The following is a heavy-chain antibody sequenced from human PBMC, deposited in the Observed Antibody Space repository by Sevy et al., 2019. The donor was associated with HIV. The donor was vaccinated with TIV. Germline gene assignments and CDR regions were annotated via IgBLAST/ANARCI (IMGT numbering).Heavy chain of an antibody. Sequence: GGSLRLSCAASGFTLSSYGMHWVRQAPGKGLEWVAVIRYDGSNKYYADSVNGRFTISRVISKNTLYLQMNSLRAEDTAVYYCARDRLGITISAEWGGGMDVWGQGTTVTVSS. CDR3: ARDRLGITISAEWGGGMDV. V-gene: IGHV3-33*01. CDR2: IRYDGSNK. CDR1: GFTLSSYG. J-gene: IGHJ6*02. D-gene: IGHD3-3*01.